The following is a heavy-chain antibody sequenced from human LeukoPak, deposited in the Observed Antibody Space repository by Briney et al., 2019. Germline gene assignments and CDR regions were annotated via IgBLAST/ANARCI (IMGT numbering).Heavy chain of an antibody. V-gene: IGHV3-48*03. Sequence: PGGSLRLSCAASGXTFSSYEMNWVRQAPGKGLEWVSYISRSGSTKDYADSVKGRFTISRDNAKNSLYLQMNSLRVEDTAVYLCAREDTVDAFDIWGQGTMVTVSS. D-gene: IGHD4-17*01. CDR2: ISRSGSTK. CDR1: GXTFSSYE. CDR3: AREDTVDAFDI. J-gene: IGHJ3*02.